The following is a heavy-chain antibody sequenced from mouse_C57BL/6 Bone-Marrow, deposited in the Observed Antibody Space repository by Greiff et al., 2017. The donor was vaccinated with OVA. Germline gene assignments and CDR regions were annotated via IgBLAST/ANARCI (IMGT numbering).Heavy chain of an antibody. V-gene: IGHV10-1*01. J-gene: IGHJ2*01. Sequence: EVKLMESGGGLVQPKGSLKLSCAASGFSFNTYAMNWVRQAPGKGLEWVARIRSKSNNYATYYADSVKDRFTISRDDSESMLYLQMNNLKTEDTAMYYCVRQGYGSSFDYWGQGTTLTVSS. CDR1: GFSFNTYA. D-gene: IGHD1-1*01. CDR3: VRQGYGSSFDY. CDR2: IRSKSNNYAT.